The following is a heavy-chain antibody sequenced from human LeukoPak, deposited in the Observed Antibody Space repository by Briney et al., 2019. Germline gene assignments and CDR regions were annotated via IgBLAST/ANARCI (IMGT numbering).Heavy chain of an antibody. J-gene: IGHJ5*02. D-gene: IGHD3-22*01. V-gene: IGHV3-33*01. Sequence: GGSLRLSCAASGFTFSYYGMHWVRQAPGKGLEWVAVIWYDGSNKYYADSVKGRFTISRDNSKNTLYLQMNSLRAEDTAVYYCARGNYDSCGYLDQWGQGTLVTVSS. CDR1: GFTFSYYG. CDR3: ARGNYDSCGYLDQ. CDR2: IWYDGSNK.